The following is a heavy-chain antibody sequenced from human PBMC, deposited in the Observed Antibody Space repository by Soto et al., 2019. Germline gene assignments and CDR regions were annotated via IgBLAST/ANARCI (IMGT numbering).Heavy chain of an antibody. J-gene: IGHJ4*02. CDR2: MYHSGGA. CDR1: DGSISSYDW. D-gene: IGHD2-21*01. CDR3: TTGNVYSMLDY. Sequence: SETLSLTCVVSDGSISSYDWWTWVRRPPGKGLEWIGKMYHSGGADYSQSLKSQVPISADSSKNHFSLRLTGVTAADTAVYYCTTGNVYSMLDYWGQGTQVTVSS. V-gene: IGHV4-4*02.